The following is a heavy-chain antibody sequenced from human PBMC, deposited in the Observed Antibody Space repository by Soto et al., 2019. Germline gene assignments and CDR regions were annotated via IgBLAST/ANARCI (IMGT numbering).Heavy chain of an antibody. CDR3: ASISSVAVAADY. D-gene: IGHD6-19*01. CDR2: ISSSSSYI. CDR1: GFTFSSYS. J-gene: IGHJ4*02. Sequence: EVQLVESGGGLVKPGGSLRLSCAASGFTFSSYSMNWVRQAPGKGLEWVSSISSSSSYIYYADSVKGRFTISRDNAKNSLYLQMNSLRAEDTAVYYCASISSVAVAADYWGQGTLVTVSS. V-gene: IGHV3-21*01.